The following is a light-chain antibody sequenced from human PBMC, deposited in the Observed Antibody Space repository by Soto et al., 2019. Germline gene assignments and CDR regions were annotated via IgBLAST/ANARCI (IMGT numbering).Light chain of an antibody. Sequence: QSVLTQPPSASGPPGQSVTISCSGSSSNVGRNTVNWFQQLPGTAPKLLMYSNNQRPSGVPDRFSGSKSGTSASLAISGLQSEDEADYYCATWDDSLNGPVFGGGTQLTVL. CDR3: ATWDDSLNGPV. J-gene: IGLJ7*01. CDR2: SNN. CDR1: SSNVGRNT. V-gene: IGLV1-44*01.